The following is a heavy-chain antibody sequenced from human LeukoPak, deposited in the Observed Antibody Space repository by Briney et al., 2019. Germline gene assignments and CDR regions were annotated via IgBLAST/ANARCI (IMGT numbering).Heavy chain of an antibody. Sequence: GGSRRLSCAASGFTFSSYGMHWVRQGPGKGLEWVAVILYDGSNKYYADSVKGRFTISRDNSKNTLYLQMNSLRAEDTAVYYCAKDSAPVGDSSGLFDYWGQGTLVTVSS. CDR1: GFTFSSYG. J-gene: IGHJ4*02. V-gene: IGHV3-30*18. CDR2: ILYDGSNK. D-gene: IGHD6-19*01. CDR3: AKDSAPVGDSSGLFDY.